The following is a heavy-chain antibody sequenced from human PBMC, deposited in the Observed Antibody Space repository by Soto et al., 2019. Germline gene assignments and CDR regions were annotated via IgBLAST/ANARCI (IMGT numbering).Heavy chain of an antibody. CDR3: EKVLVDATGHTDSDS. Sequence: XETLSLTCTVSGGSICRSGYYGGGIRQRPGRGLEWIGNTDYNGVNYSNSSLKSRVTISRYTSKNQYSLKLISVTAAETAVYYFEKVLVDATGHTDSDSWAPGTLVTVSS. CDR2: TDYNGVN. CDR1: GGSICRSGYY. V-gene: IGHV4-39*01. J-gene: IGHJ4*02. D-gene: IGHD2-15*01.